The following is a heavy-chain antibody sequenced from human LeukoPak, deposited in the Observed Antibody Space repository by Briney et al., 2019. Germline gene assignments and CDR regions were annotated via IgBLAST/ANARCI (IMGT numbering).Heavy chain of an antibody. Sequence: SETLSLTCTVSGGSISSYYWSWIRQPPGKGLEWIGYIYYSGTTNYNPSLKSRVTISVDTSKNQFSLKLSSVTAADTAVYYCARGALHDYGDYVYYYGMDVWGQGTTVTVSS. CDR3: ARGALHDYGDYVYYYGMDV. CDR2: IYYSGTT. J-gene: IGHJ6*02. D-gene: IGHD4-17*01. CDR1: GGSISSYY. V-gene: IGHV4-59*12.